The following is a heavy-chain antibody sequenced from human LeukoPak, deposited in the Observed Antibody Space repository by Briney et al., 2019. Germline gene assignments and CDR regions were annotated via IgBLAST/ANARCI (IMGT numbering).Heavy chain of an antibody. J-gene: IGHJ4*02. V-gene: IGHV3-48*01. CDR1: GFTFSSYG. D-gene: IGHD3-9*01. CDR3: AREPVDILTGYTNYFDY. Sequence: GGSLRLSCAASGFTFSSYGMSWVRQAPGKGLEWVSYISSSSTIYYADSVKGRFTISRDNAKNSLYLQMNSLRAEDTAVYYCAREPVDILTGYTNYFDYWGQGTLVTVSS. CDR2: ISSSSTI.